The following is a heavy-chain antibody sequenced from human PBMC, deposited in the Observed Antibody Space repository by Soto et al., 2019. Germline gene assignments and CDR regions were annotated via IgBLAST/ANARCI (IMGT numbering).Heavy chain of an antibody. Sequence: ASVKVSCKASGYTFTSYAMHWVRQAPGQRLEWMGWINASNGNTKYSQKFQGRVTITRDTSASTAYMELSSLRFEDTAVYFCATAIADDAFDIWGRGTMVTVSS. CDR1: GYTFTSYA. CDR3: ATAIADDAFDI. J-gene: IGHJ3*02. CDR2: INASNGNT. V-gene: IGHV1-3*01. D-gene: IGHD2-2*01.